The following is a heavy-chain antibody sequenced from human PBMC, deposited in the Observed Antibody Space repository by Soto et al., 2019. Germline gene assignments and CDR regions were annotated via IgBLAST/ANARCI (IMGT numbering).Heavy chain of an antibody. CDR3: ARDRRRSRSLDS. J-gene: IGHJ4*02. V-gene: IGHV3-30*03. Sequence: ESGGGVVQPGRSLRLSCVASGFTFRTNGMHWVRQAPSRGLEWVAVISHDGSNTYYADSVEGRFTISRDDAKNTVSLQMNSLRTEDTAKYYCARDRRRSRSLDSWGQGTLVTVSS. CDR2: ISHDGSNT. CDR1: GFTFRTNG. D-gene: IGHD6-13*01.